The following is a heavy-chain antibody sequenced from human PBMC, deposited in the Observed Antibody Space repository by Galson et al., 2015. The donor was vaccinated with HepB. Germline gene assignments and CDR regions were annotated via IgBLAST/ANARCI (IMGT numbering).Heavy chain of an antibody. V-gene: IGHV3-23*01. Sequence: LRLSCAASGFTFSSYAMSWVRQAPGKGLEWVSAISGSGGSTYYADSVKGRFTISRDNSKNTLYLQMNSLRAEDTAVYYCAKDRSLYLLLYLNPYFDYWGQGTLVTVSS. J-gene: IGHJ4*02. CDR1: GFTFSSYA. D-gene: IGHD2-2*02. CDR3: AKDRSLYLLLYLNPYFDY. CDR2: ISGSGGST.